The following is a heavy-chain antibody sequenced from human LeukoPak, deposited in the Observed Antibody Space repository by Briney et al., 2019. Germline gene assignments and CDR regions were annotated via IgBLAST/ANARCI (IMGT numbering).Heavy chain of an antibody. V-gene: IGHV4-4*09. CDR2: IYTSGST. CDR1: GGSISSYY. J-gene: IGHJ4*02. D-gene: IGHD1-26*01. CDR3: ARQGGCYADFDY. Sequence: SETLSLTCTVSGGSISSYYWSWIRQPPGKGLEWIGYIYTSGSTNYNPSLKSRVTISVDTSKNQVSLNLSSVTAADTAVYYCARQGGCYADFDYWGQGTLVTVSS.